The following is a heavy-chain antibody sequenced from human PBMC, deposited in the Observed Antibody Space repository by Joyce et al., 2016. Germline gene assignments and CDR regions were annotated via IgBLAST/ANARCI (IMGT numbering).Heavy chain of an antibody. CDR1: GFAFDTYG. V-gene: IGHV3-33*01. CDR2: IWYDGNKK. Sequence: GTSLRLSCAASGFAFDTYGMHWVRQAPGKGLEWVGVIWYDGNKKYYGDSVKGRFTISRDNSNNILFLHMSSLRGEDTAVYYCAREYGDYAPYYYYFGMDVWGQGTAVTVAS. J-gene: IGHJ6*02. D-gene: IGHD4-17*01. CDR3: AREYGDYAPYYYYFGMDV.